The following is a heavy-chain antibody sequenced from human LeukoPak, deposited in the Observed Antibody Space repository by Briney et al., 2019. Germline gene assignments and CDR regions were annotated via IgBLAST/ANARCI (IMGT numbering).Heavy chain of an antibody. CDR3: TRRGDYQPFYFDS. D-gene: IGHD4-17*01. CDR2: IYHSGRT. J-gene: IGHJ4*02. Sequence: PSETLSLTCAVSGGSISSSHWWTWVRQPPGKGLEWIGEIYHSGRTGYSPSLQSRITMSLDKSKKQFSLNLASVTAADTAVYYCTRRGDYQPFYFDSWGQGTPVTVSS. V-gene: IGHV4-4*02. CDR1: GGSISSSHW.